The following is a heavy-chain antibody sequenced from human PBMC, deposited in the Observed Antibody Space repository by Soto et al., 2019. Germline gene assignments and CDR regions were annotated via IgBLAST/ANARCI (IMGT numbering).Heavy chain of an antibody. D-gene: IGHD3-22*01. CDR1: GYTFTGYY. Sequence: ASVKVSCKASGYTFTGYYMHWVRQAPGQGLEWMGWINPNSGGTKSAQKFQGRVTMTRDTSISTAYMELSRLRSDDTAVYYCARRKGDYYDSSGYHYYFDYWGQGTLVTVAS. CDR2: INPNSGGT. J-gene: IGHJ4*02. V-gene: IGHV1-2*02. CDR3: ARRKGDYYDSSGYHYYFDY.